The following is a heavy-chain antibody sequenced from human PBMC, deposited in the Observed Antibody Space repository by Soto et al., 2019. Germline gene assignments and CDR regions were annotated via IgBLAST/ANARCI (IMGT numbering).Heavy chain of an antibody. V-gene: IGHV4-59*01. CDR2: IYYSGST. J-gene: IGHJ3*02. CDR1: GGSISSYY. Sequence: QVQLQESGPGLVKPSETLSLTCTVSGGSISSYYWSWIRHPPGKGLEWIGYIYYSGSTNYNPSLKSRVTKSVDTSKNQFSLKLSSVTAEDTAVYYCARVWGGAFDIWGQGTMVTVSS. D-gene: IGHD3-10*01. CDR3: ARVWGGAFDI.